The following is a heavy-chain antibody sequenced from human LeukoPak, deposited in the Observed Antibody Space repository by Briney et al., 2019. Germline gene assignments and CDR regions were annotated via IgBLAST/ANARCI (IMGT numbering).Heavy chain of an antibody. CDR3: ARGSIGYCSSTSCYNWGYYFDY. CDR2: INHSGST. CDR1: GGSFSGYY. J-gene: IGHJ4*02. V-gene: IGHV4-34*01. Sequence: SSETLSLTCAVYGGSFSGYYWSWIRQPPGKGLEWIGEINHSGSTNYNPSLKSRVTISVDTSKNQFSLKLSSVTAADTAVYYCARGSIGYCSSTSCYNWGYYFDYWGQGTLVTVSS. D-gene: IGHD2-2*02.